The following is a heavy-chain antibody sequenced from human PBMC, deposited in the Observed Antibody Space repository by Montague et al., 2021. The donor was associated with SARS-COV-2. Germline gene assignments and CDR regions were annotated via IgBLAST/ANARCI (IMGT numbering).Heavy chain of an antibody. Sequence: SETLSLTCTVAGGSFSGYYWSWIRQPPGKGLEWIGEINHSGSTNYNPSLKSRVTVSVDTSKNQFSLKLSSVTAADTAVYYCARVSKARMVRGVITGNWFDPWGQGTLVTVSS. CDR3: ARVSKARMVRGVITGNWFDP. CDR1: GGSFSGYY. D-gene: IGHD3-10*01. CDR2: INHSGST. J-gene: IGHJ5*02. V-gene: IGHV4-34*01.